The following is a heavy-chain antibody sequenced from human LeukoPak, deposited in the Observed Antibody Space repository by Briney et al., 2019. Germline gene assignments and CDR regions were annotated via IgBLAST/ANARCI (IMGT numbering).Heavy chain of an antibody. CDR2: INSDGIST. CDR1: GFTFSSYW. J-gene: IGHJ5*02. D-gene: IGHD3-22*01. Sequence: PGGSLRLSCAASGFTFSSYWMHWVRQAPGKGLVWVSRINSDGISTSYADSVKGRFTISRDNAKNTLCLQMNSLRAEDTAVYYCAREYYYDSAGYYSVPNHWGQGTLVTVSS. V-gene: IGHV3-74*01. CDR3: AREYYYDSAGYYSVPNH.